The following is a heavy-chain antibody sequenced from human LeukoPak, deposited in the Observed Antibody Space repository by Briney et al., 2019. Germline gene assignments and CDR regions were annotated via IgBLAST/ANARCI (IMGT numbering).Heavy chain of an antibody. V-gene: IGHV3-23*01. Sequence: GGSLRLSCAASGFTFSSYAMRWVRQAPGKGLEWVSAISGSGGSTYYADSVKGRFTISRDNSKNTLYLQMNSLRAEDTAVYYCAKSDWFGESKFDYWGQGTLVTVSS. J-gene: IGHJ4*02. CDR2: ISGSGGST. D-gene: IGHD3-10*01. CDR3: AKSDWFGESKFDY. CDR1: GFTFSSYA.